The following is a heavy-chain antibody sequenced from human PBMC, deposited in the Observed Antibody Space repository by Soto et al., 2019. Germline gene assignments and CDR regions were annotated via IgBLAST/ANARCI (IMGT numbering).Heavy chain of an antibody. V-gene: IGHV1-69*01. D-gene: IGHD4-17*01. CDR1: GGTFSSYA. Sequence: QVQLVQSGAEVKKPGSSVKVSCKASGGTFSSYAISWVRQAPGQGLEWMGGIIPIFGTANYAQKFQGRVTITADESTSTAYMELSSLRSEDTAVYYCARKDYGDYGSGEDYFDYWGQGTLVTVSS. J-gene: IGHJ4*02. CDR3: ARKDYGDYGSGEDYFDY. CDR2: IIPIFGTA.